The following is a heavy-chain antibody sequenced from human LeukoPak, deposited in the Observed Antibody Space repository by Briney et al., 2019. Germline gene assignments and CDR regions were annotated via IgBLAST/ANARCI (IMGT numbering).Heavy chain of an antibody. V-gene: IGHV3-33*08. CDR2: IRYDGSNK. J-gene: IGHJ4*02. CDR3: ARDHTAAAGLDY. Sequence: QPGRSLRLSCAASGFTFSSYGMHWVRQAPGEGLEWVAVIRYDGSNKYYADSVKGRFTISRDNSKNTLYLQMNSLRAEDTAVYYCARDHTAAAGLDYWGQGTLVTVSS. D-gene: IGHD6-13*01. CDR1: GFTFSSYG.